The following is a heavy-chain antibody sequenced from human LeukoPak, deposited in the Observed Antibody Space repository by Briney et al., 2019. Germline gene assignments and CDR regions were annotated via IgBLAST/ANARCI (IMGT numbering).Heavy chain of an antibody. Sequence: RAGGSLRLSCAASGFTFSSYGMHWVRQAPGKGLEWVSYISSSGSTIYYADSVKGRFTISRDNAKNSLYLRMNSLRAEDTAVYYCARARGGSGSYLGFDYWGQGTLVTVSS. CDR2: ISSSGSTI. CDR1: GFTFSSYG. D-gene: IGHD3-10*01. J-gene: IGHJ4*02. CDR3: ARARGGSGSYLGFDY. V-gene: IGHV3-48*04.